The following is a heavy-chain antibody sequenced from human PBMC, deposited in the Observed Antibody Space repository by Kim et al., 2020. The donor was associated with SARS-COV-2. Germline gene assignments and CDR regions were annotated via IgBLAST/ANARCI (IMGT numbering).Heavy chain of an antibody. D-gene: IGHD6-19*01. J-gene: IGHJ6*02. V-gene: IGHV4-59*01. Sequence: SETLSLTCTVSGGSISSYYWSWIRQPPGKGLEWIGYIYYSGSTNYNPSLKSRVTISVDTSKNQFSLKLSSVTAADTAGYYCARGLRTYIAVAAYGMDVWGQGTTVTVSS. CDR1: GGSISSYY. CDR2: IYYSGST. CDR3: ARGLRTYIAVAAYGMDV.